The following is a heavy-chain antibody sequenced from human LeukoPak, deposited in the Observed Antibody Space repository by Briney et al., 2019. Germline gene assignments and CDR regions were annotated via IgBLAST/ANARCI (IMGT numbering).Heavy chain of an antibody. CDR3: ARVGDHFHWFLDL. J-gene: IGHJ2*01. V-gene: IGHV3-53*01. Sequence: PGGSLTLSCAASGFTVSTNYMNWVRQAPGKGLEWVSILYSGGDTYYSDSVKGRFTISRDDSRNTLFLHMTSLKAEDTAIYYCARVGDHFHWFLDLWGRGTLVGVSS. CDR2: LYSGGDT. CDR1: GFTVSTNY. D-gene: IGHD2-21*01.